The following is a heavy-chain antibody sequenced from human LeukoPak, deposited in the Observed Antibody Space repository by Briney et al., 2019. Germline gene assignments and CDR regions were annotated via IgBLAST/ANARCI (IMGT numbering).Heavy chain of an antibody. D-gene: IGHD3-22*01. CDR3: AKRPRDSSGYYLGAFDG. J-gene: IGHJ3*01. CDR1: GFTFSTYA. Sequence: GGSLRLSCTASGFTFSTYAMTWVRQAPGKGLDWVSGIGASGADTYYGDSAKGRFTVSRDNSKNTLYLQMSSLRADDTAVYFCAKRPRDSSGYYLGAFDGWGQGTTVTVSS. V-gene: IGHV3-23*01. CDR2: IGASGADT.